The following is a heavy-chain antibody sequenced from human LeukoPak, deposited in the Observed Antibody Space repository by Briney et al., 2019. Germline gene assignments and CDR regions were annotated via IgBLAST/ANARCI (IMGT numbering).Heavy chain of an antibody. CDR3: ARDTYSSSWSFGYYFDY. V-gene: IGHV3-23*01. J-gene: IGHJ4*02. CDR2: ISGSGGST. D-gene: IGHD6-13*01. Sequence: GGSLRLSCAPSGFTFSSSAMSWVRQAPGKGLEWVSAISGSGGSTYYADSVKGRFTISRDNSKNTLYLQMNSLRAEDTAVYYCARDTYSSSWSFGYYFDYWGQGTLVTVSS. CDR1: GFTFSSSA.